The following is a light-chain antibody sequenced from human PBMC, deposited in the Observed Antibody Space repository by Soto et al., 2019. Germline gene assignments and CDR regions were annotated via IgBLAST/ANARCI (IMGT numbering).Light chain of an antibody. CDR2: GAS. Sequence: EIVLTQSPATLSLSPGDRVTLSCRASQSVGSYLAWYQQKPGQAPRLLIYGASNRATGIPARFSGSGSGTVFTLTISSLEPEDFAVYFCQNRNNWPPHATFGQGTRLEIK. CDR1: QSVGSY. CDR3: QNRNNWPPHAT. J-gene: IGKJ2*01. V-gene: IGKV3-11*01.